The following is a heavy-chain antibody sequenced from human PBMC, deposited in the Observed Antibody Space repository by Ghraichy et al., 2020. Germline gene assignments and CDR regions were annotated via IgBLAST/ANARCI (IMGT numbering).Heavy chain of an antibody. CDR3: ARVNSGYSSRWFYP. D-gene: IGHD5-18*01. J-gene: IGHJ5*02. CDR1: GGSISSYY. CDR2: IYYSGST. V-gene: IGHV4-59*01. Sequence: SETLSLTCTVSGGSISSYYWSWIRQPPGKGLEWIGYIYYSGSTNYNPSLKSRVTISVDTSKTQFSLKLSSVTAADTAVYYCARVNSGYSSRWFYPWGQGTLVPVSS.